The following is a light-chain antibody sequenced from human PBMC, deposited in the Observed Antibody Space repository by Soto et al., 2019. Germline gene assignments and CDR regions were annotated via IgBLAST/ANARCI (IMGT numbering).Light chain of an antibody. CDR3: QQYNSYSKT. CDR1: QSISSW. CDR2: KAS. J-gene: IGKJ1*01. Sequence: DIQMTQSPSTLSASVGDRVTITCRASQSISSWLAWYQQKPGKAPKLLIYKASSLESGVPSRFSGSGSGTEFNLTISSLQPDDFATSYCQQYNSYSKTFGQGTKVEIK. V-gene: IGKV1-5*03.